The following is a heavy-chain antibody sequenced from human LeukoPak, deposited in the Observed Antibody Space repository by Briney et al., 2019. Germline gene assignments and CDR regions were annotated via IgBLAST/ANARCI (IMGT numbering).Heavy chain of an antibody. V-gene: IGHV4-4*07. D-gene: IGHD6-19*01. CDR2: IYTTGTT. Sequence: SETLSLTCTVSGGSISSYYWSWVRQPAGKGLEWIGRIYTTGTTNYNPSLKSRVTISVDKSKNQFSLKVSSVTAADTAVYYCARDAVAGVGLNYFDFWGQGTLVTVSS. CDR1: GGSISSYY. J-gene: IGHJ4*02. CDR3: ARDAVAGVGLNYFDF.